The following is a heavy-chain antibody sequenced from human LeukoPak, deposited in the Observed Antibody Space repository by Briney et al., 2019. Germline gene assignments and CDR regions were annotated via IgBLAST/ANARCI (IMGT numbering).Heavy chain of an antibody. J-gene: IGHJ4*02. D-gene: IGHD1-26*01. V-gene: IGHV4-59*01. CDR2: IYYSGST. CDR3: ARGEGATVLDY. Sequence: SETLSLTCTVSGGSISSYYWSWIRQPPGKGLEWIGYIYYSGSTNYNPSLKSRVTISVDTSKNQFSLKLSSVTAADTAVYYCARGEGATVLDYWGQGTLVTVSS. CDR1: GGSISSYY.